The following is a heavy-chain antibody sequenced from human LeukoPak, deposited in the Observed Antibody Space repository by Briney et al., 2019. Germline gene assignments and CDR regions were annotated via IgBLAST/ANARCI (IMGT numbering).Heavy chain of an antibody. CDR3: ARAGGLFSEYLQH. CDR1: GFRFSGYT. J-gene: IGHJ1*01. V-gene: IGHV3-21*01. Sequence: PGGSLRLSCAASGFRFSGYTMNWVRQTPGKGLEWVSSVSSSSSYIFYADSVKGRFTISRDNAKNSVYLQMNSLRDEDTAVYYCARAGGLFSEYLQHWGQGTLVTVSS. D-gene: IGHD2-21*01. CDR2: VSSSSSYI.